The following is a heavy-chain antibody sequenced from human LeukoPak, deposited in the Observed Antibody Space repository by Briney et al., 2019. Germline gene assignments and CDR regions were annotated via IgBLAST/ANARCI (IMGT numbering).Heavy chain of an antibody. D-gene: IGHD6-6*01. J-gene: IGHJ6*03. CDR1: GGSISGYY. CDR3: ARAQYASSSRDYWYYYMDV. Sequence: SETLSLTCTVSGGSISGYYWSWIRQPPGKGLEWIGYIYYSGSTNYNPSLKSRVTISVDTSKNQFSLKLNSVTAADTAVYYCARAQYASSSRDYWYYYMDVWGKGTTVTVSS. CDR2: IYYSGST. V-gene: IGHV4-59*01.